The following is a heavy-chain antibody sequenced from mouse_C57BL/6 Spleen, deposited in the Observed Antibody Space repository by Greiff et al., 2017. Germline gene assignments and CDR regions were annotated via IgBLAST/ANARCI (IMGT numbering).Heavy chain of an antibody. J-gene: IGHJ3*01. D-gene: IGHD2-14*01. CDR2: IDPETGGT. CDR1: GYTFTDYE. V-gene: IGHV1-15*01. Sequence: GQLQQSGAELVRPGASVTLSCKASGYTFTDYEMHWVKQTPVHGLEWIGAIDPETGGTAYNQKFKGKAILTADKSSSTAYMELRSLTSEDSAVYYCTRNAYVPYWGQGTLVTVSA. CDR3: TRNAYVPY.